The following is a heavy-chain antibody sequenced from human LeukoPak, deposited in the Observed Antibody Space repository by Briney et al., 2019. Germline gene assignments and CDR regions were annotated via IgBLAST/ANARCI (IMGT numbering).Heavy chain of an antibody. CDR1: GFTFSSYS. D-gene: IGHD3-10*01. Sequence: GSLRLSCAASGFTFSSYSMNWIRQPPGKGLEWIGEINHSGSTNYNPSLKSRVTISVDTSKNQFSLKLSSVTAADTAVYYCARHVLLWFGGLGGYFDYWGQGTLVTVSS. CDR3: ARHVLLWFGGLGGYFDY. J-gene: IGHJ4*02. CDR2: INHSGST. V-gene: IGHV4-34*01.